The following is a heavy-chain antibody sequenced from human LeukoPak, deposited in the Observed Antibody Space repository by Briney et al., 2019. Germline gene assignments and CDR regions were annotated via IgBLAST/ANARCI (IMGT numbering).Heavy chain of an antibody. Sequence: ASVKVSCKASGYTFTSYGISWVRQAPGQGLEWMGWISAYNGNTNYAQKLQGRVTMTTDTSTSTAYMELRSLRSDDTAVYYCARGVDSSGYYYGPPKYFQHWGQGTLVTVSS. D-gene: IGHD3-22*01. CDR3: ARGVDSSGYYYGPPKYFQH. CDR2: ISAYNGNT. V-gene: IGHV1-18*01. CDR1: GYTFTSYG. J-gene: IGHJ1*01.